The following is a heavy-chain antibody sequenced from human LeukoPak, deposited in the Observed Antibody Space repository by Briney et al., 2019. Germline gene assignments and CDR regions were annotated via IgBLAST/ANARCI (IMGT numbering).Heavy chain of an antibody. J-gene: IGHJ4*02. CDR3: ARCAGLAAAGTCDY. V-gene: IGHV4-59*01. D-gene: IGHD6-13*01. CDR2: IYYSGST. Sequence: SETLSLTCAVYGGSFSGYYWSWIRQPPGKGLEWIGYIYYSGSTNYNPSLKSRVTISVDTSKNQFSLKLSSVTAADTAVYYCARCAGLAAAGTCDYWGQGTLVTVSS. CDR1: GGSFSGYY.